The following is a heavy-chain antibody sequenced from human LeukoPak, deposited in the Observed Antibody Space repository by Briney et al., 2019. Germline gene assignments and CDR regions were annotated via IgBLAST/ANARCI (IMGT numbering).Heavy chain of an antibody. CDR2: IKQAGSDK. Sequence: GGSLRLSCAASGFTFSNYWMSWVRQAPGKGLEWVASIKQAGSDKYYVESVKGRFTISRDNAKNSLYLQMNSLSAEDTAVYCCARGPPPSYGTSGFAYWGQGTLVTVSP. V-gene: IGHV3-7*05. CDR3: ARGPPPSYGTSGFAY. CDR1: GFTFSNYW. D-gene: IGHD2-2*01. J-gene: IGHJ4*02.